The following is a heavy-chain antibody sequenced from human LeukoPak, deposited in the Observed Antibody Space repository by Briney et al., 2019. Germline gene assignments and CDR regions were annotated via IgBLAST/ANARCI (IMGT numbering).Heavy chain of an antibody. Sequence: SETLSLTCTVSCGSISGHYCSWPRQPPGEGLEWIGYIYYNGRANYNPSLKSRVTISEDTSRNQFSLKLTSVTAADTAVYYCARVDYNGSGGIFDPWGQGILVTVSS. CDR1: CGSISGHY. D-gene: IGHD3-10*01. CDR2: IYYNGRA. V-gene: IGHV4-59*11. J-gene: IGHJ5*02. CDR3: ARVDYNGSGGIFDP.